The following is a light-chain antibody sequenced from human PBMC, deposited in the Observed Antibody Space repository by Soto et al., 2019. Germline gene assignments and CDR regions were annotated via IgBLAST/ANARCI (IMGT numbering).Light chain of an antibody. J-gene: IGKJ5*01. V-gene: IGKV1D-13*01. Sequence: AIQLTQSPSSLSASVADRVTITCRASQGISSALAWYQQRQGKAPKILIYDASSLESGVPSRFSGSRSGTDFTLTLSSLQPEDFATYYCQQFNNYRLTFGQGTRLEIK. CDR2: DAS. CDR1: QGISSA. CDR3: QQFNNYRLT.